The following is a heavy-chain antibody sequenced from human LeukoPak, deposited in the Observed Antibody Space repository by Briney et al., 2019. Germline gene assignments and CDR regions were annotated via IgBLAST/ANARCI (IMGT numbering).Heavy chain of an antibody. CDR2: LKSKTAGGTT. CDR3: ARDSKLRADSGYDLADY. D-gene: IGHD5-12*01. J-gene: IGHJ4*02. V-gene: IGHV3-15*01. Sequence: GGSLRLSCAASGFSFTNAWMSWVRQAPGKGLEWVGHLKSKTAGGTTDYAAPVKARFTISGDDSKNTLYLQMNSLRAEDTAVYYCARDSKLRADSGYDLADYWGQGTLVTVSS. CDR1: GFSFTNAW.